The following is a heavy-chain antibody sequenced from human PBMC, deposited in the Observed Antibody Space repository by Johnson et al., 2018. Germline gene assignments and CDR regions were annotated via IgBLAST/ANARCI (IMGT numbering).Heavy chain of an antibody. V-gene: IGHV3-30-3*01. CDR3: ARHSGSGYYYYMDV. J-gene: IGHJ6*03. CDR1: GFTFSNHA. D-gene: IGHD3-10*01. CDR2: ISKDGSDK. Sequence: QVQLVQSGGGVVQXGRSLRLSCATSGFTFSNHAMHWVRQAPGKGLEWLGVISKDGSDKYYVDSEKGRFTISRDNSKNKLYLQMNSLRTEDTAMYYCARHSGSGYYYYMDVWGKGTTVTVSS.